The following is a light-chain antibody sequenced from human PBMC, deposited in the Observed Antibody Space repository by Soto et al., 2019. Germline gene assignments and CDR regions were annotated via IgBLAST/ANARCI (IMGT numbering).Light chain of an antibody. CDR2: AAS. V-gene: IGKV1-39*01. J-gene: IGKJ1*01. CDR1: QSIGRY. Sequence: IQLTQSPSSLSASVGDRVTITCRASQSIGRYLNWYQQKPGKAPKLLIYAASSLQSGVPSRFSGSGSGTDFTLTISSLQPEDFATYYCQQSYSTPWTFGQGTKVDIK. CDR3: QQSYSTPWT.